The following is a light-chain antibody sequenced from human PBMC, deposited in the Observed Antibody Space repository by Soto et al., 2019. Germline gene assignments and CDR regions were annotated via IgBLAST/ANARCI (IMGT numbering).Light chain of an antibody. V-gene: IGKV1-9*01. CDR1: QGISSY. CDR2: AAS. J-gene: IGKJ4*01. CDR3: QQLNSYPLT. Sequence: DIQLTQSPSFLSASLGDRVTITCRASQGISSYLAWYQQKPGKAPKLLIYAASTLQSAVPSRFSGSGSGTEFTLTISSLQPEDFATYYCQQLNSYPLTFGGGTKVEIK.